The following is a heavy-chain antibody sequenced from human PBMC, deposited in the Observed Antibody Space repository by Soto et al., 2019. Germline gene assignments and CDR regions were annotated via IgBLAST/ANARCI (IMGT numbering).Heavy chain of an antibody. D-gene: IGHD3-3*01. J-gene: IGHJ6*02. Sequence: QVQLVQSGAEVKKPGASVKVSCKASGYTFTSYDINWVRQATGQGLEWMGWMNPNSGNTGYAQKFQGRVTMTRNTSISKAYMELSSLRSEDTAVYYCARGERFLEWLPYYYYGMDVWGQGTTVTVSS. CDR2: MNPNSGNT. V-gene: IGHV1-8*01. CDR1: GYTFTSYD. CDR3: ARGERFLEWLPYYYYGMDV.